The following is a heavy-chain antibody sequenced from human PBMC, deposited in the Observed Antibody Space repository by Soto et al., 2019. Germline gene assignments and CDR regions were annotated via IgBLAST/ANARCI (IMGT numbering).Heavy chain of an antibody. J-gene: IGHJ4*02. CDR1: GFTFSSYA. V-gene: IGHV3-23*01. CDR2: ISGSGGGT. Sequence: EVQLLDSGGGLVQPGGSLRLSCAASGFTFSSYAMSWVRQAPGKGLEWVSGISGSGGGTYYADSVKGRLTISRDNSKNTLYLQMNSLRAEDTAVYYCAKDGYSYHYPSYFDYWGQGTLVTVSS. CDR3: AKDGYSYHYPSYFDY. D-gene: IGHD5-18*01.